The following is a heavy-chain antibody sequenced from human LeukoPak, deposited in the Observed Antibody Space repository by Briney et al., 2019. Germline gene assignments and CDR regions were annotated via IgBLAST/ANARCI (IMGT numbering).Heavy chain of an antibody. Sequence: SGTLSLTCAVSGGSISSSNWWSWVRQPPGKGLEWIGEIYHSGSTNYNPSLKSRVTISVDKSKNQFSLKLSSVTAADTAVYYCARALLSAVAGIDYWGQGTLVTVSS. J-gene: IGHJ4*02. D-gene: IGHD6-19*01. CDR1: GGSISSSNW. CDR3: ARALLSAVAGIDY. CDR2: IYHSGST. V-gene: IGHV4-4*02.